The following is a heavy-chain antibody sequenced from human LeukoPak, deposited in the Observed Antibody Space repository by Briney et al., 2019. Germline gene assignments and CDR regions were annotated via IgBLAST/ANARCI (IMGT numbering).Heavy chain of an antibody. CDR2: VYPADSDT. CDR1: GYPFSDLW. V-gene: IGHV5-51*01. J-gene: IGHJ4*02. CDR3: AQTQGLYGAADY. D-gene: IGHD2-2*02. Sequence: GESLKISCQASGYPFSDLWIGWVRQMPGQGLEWMGSVYPADSDTRYSPSFQGHVTISADKSISTAFLQWNSLQSSDSGIYFCAQTQGLYGAADYWGQGTLVISSS.